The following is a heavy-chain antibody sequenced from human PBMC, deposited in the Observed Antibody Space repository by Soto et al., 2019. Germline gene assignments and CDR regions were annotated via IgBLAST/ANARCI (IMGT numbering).Heavy chain of an antibody. Sequence: ETLSLTCTVSGVSIHNSHSFWGWIRQPPRKGLEFIGTVYYSGGAHYNSSLKSRVTISVDTANNQVSLRMRSLTAADTAVYYCGRVVEGATRHTDPDSWGQGTLVTVSS. CDR3: GRVVEGATRHTDPDS. J-gene: IGHJ5*01. CDR2: VYYSGGA. CDR1: GVSIHNSHSF. V-gene: IGHV4-39*01. D-gene: IGHD2-21*01.